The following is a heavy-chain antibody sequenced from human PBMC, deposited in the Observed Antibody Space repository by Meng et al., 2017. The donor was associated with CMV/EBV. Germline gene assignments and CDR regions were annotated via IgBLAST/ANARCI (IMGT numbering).Heavy chain of an antibody. CDR1: GFTFSSYW. J-gene: IGHJ3*02. CDR3: ARDQGGAFDI. V-gene: IGHV3-74*01. Sequence: GGSLRLSCAASGFTFSSYWMHWVRQVPGKGLVWVSHTNSDGSSTGYADSVKGRFTISRDNAKNTLYLQMNSLRAEDTAVYYCARDQGGAFDIWGQGTMVTVSS. D-gene: IGHD3-16*01. CDR2: TNSDGSST.